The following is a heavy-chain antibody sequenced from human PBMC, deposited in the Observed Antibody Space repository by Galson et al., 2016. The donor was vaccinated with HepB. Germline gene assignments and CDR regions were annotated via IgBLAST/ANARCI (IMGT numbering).Heavy chain of an antibody. CDR3: VREAFAWSRYFQTAPLGS. V-gene: IGHV3-33*01. Sequence: SLRLSCAASGFDFRSYGMHWVRQAPGKGLEWVAVIWYDGSKKYHKDPVKGRFTISRDNSKNTLYLDMNSLRADDTAVYYCVREAFAWSRYFQTAPLGSWGQETLVTVSS. D-gene: IGHD2/OR15-2a*01. CDR1: GFDFRSYG. J-gene: IGHJ4*02. CDR2: IWYDGSKK.